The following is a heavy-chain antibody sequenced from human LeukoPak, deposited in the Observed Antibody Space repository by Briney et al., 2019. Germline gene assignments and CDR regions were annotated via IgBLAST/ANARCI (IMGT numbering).Heavy chain of an antibody. CDR1: GVTFISYW. Sequence: GGSLRLSCAASGVTFISYWMSWVRQAPGKGLEWVANIKQDGSENYCVDSVKGRYTISRDNAKNSLYLQMNSLRAEDTAVYYSARDKGILPRGLWFGELSDPMIDYWGQGTLVTVSS. D-gene: IGHD3-10*01. CDR3: ARDKGILPRGLWFGELSDPMIDY. V-gene: IGHV3-7*04. CDR2: IKQDGSEN. J-gene: IGHJ4*02.